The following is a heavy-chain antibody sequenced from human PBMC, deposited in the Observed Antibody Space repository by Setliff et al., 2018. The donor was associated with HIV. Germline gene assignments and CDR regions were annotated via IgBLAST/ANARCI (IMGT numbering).Heavy chain of an antibody. CDR1: GGSFSGYY. V-gene: IGHV4-34*01. Sequence: SETLSLTCAVYGGSFSGYYWRWIRQPPGKGLEWIGEINHSGSTNYNPSLKSRVTISVDTSKNQLSLKLSSVTAADTAVYYCAGGFRDDIVVVSGRPRTWLDPWGQGTLVTVSS. J-gene: IGHJ5*02. CDR2: INHSGST. CDR3: AGGFRDDIVVVSGRPRTWLDP. D-gene: IGHD2-2*01.